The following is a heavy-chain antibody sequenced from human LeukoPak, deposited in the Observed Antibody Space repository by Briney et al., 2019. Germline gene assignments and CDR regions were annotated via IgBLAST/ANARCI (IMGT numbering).Heavy chain of an antibody. D-gene: IGHD3-3*01. CDR2: INQDGSEK. CDR3: AKSRSDVVDY. CDR1: GFTFSTYW. J-gene: IGHJ4*02. Sequence: GGSLRLSCAASGFTFSTYWMGWVRQAPGKGLEWVANINQDGSEKYYVDSVKGRFTISRDNSKNTLYLQMNSLRAEDTAVYYCAKSRSDVVDYWGQGTLVTVSS. V-gene: IGHV3-7*01.